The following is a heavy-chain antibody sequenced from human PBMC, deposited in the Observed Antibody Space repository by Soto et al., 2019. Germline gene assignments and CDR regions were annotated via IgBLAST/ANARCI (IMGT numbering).Heavy chain of an antibody. Sequence: SDTLSLTCAVSGGSISSPNWWSWVRQPPGKGLEWIGEIFHSGSTNYNPSLKSRVTILVDKSKNQFSLILNSVTAADTAVYYCARGQVVAAQHWGQGTLVTVS. J-gene: IGHJ4*02. D-gene: IGHD2-15*01. CDR3: ARGQVVAAQH. CDR1: GGSISSPNW. V-gene: IGHV4-4*02. CDR2: IFHSGST.